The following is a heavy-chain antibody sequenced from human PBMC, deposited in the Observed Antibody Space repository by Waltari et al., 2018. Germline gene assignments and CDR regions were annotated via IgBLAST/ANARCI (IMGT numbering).Heavy chain of an antibody. Sequence: EVQLVESGGGLIQPGGSLRLSCAASGFTVSSNYMSWVRQAPGKGLEWVSVIYSGGSTYYADSVKGRFTISRDNSKNTLYLQMNSLRAEDTAVYYCARVLHYYDSSGYYYYFDYWGQGTLVTVSS. CDR2: IYSGGST. J-gene: IGHJ4*02. CDR3: ARVLHYYDSSGYYYYFDY. CDR1: GFTVSSNY. V-gene: IGHV3-53*01. D-gene: IGHD3-22*01.